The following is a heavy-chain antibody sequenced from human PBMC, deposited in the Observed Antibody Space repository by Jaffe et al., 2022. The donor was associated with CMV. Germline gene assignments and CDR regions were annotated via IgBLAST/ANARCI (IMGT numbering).Heavy chain of an antibody. CDR3: ARTYYGSGSYEIWFDP. CDR2: IFYSGTT. Sequence: QVQLQESGPGLVKPSETLSLTCTVSGDSIRNYYWSWIRQSPGKGLEWIGYIFYSGTTNYNPSLKSRVTISVDTSKNQLSLKLNSVTAADTAVYYCARTYYGSGSYEIWFDPWGQGTLVTVSS. CDR1: GDSIRNYY. D-gene: IGHD3-10*01. V-gene: IGHV4-59*01. J-gene: IGHJ5*02.